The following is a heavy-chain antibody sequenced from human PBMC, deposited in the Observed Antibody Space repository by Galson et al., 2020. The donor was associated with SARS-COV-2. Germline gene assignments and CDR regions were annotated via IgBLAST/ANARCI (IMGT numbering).Heavy chain of an antibody. J-gene: IGHJ6*03. CDR3: ARDQQWLWAYYYYMDV. CDR2: ISYDGSNK. Sequence: GGSLRLSCAASGFTFSSYAMHWVRQAPGKGLEWVAVISYDGSNKYYADSVKGRFTISRDNSKNTLYLQMNSLRAEDTAVYYCARDQQWLWAYYYYMDVWGKGTTVTVS. CDR1: GFTFSSYA. V-gene: IGHV3-30*01. D-gene: IGHD6-19*01.